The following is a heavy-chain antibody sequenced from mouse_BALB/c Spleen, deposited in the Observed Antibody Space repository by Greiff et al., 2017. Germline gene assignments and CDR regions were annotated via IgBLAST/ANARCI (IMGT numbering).Heavy chain of an antibody. V-gene: IGHV14-3*02. Sequence: EVKLMESGAELVKPGASVKLSCTASGFNIKDTYMHWVKQRPEQGLEWIGRIDPANGNTKYDPKFQGKATITADTSSNTAYLQLSSLTSEDTAVYYCARSIYYDSMDYWGQGTSVTVSS. CDR3: ARSIYYDSMDY. CDR1: GFNIKDTY. D-gene: IGHD2-4*01. CDR2: IDPANGNT. J-gene: IGHJ4*01.